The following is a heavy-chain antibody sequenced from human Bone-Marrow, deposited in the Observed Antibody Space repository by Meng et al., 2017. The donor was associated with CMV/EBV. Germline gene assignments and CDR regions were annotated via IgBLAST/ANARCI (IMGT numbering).Heavy chain of an antibody. D-gene: IGHD5-18*01. CDR2: ISYDGSDK. V-gene: IGHV3-30*18. J-gene: IGHJ4*02. CDR3: AKRGYSDDFDY. CDR1: GFTFSSNG. Sequence: LSCAASGFTFSSNGMHWVRQAPGKGLEWVAVISYDGSDKYYADSVKGRFTISRDNSKNTLYLQMNSLRAEDTAVYFCAKRGYSDDFDYWGQGTLVTVSS.